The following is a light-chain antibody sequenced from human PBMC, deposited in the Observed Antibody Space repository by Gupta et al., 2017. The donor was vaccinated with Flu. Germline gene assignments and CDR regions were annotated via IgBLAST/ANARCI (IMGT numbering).Light chain of an antibody. V-gene: IGKV1-5*03. CDR1: QSINTW. Sequence: DIQMTQSPSTLSASVGDRVTITCRASQSINTWLAWFQQKPGKAPKLLIYKASNLESGVPSRFSGSGSGTEFTLTISGLQPDDFATYYCQQYSSYFYTFGQGTKLEIK. CDR3: QQYSSYFYT. CDR2: KAS. J-gene: IGKJ2*01.